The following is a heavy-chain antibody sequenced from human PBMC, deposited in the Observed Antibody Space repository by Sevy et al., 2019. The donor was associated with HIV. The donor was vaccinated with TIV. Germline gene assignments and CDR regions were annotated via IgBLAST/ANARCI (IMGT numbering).Heavy chain of an antibody. CDR2: ISAYNGNT. CDR3: ARDSITYYYDSSGYFHFDY. CDR1: GYTFTSYG. V-gene: IGHV1-18*04. J-gene: IGHJ4*02. D-gene: IGHD3-22*01. Sequence: ASVKVSCKASGYTFTSYGISWVRQAPGQGLEWMGWISAYNGNTNYAQKLQGRVTMTTDTSTSTAYMELRSLRSEDTAVYYCARDSITYYYDSSGYFHFDYWGQGTLVTVSS.